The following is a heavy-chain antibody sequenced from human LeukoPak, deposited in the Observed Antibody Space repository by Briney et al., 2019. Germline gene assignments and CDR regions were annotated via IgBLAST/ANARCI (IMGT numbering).Heavy chain of an antibody. Sequence: GGSLRLSCGASGFTFSSYAMSWVRQAPGKGLYSGGSTYYPDSVKGRFTISRDNSKDTLSLQVNSLRAEDSAVYYCARVIVGTASDAYDAFDIWGQGTMVTVSS. CDR2: YSGGST. D-gene: IGHD2-21*02. J-gene: IGHJ3*02. V-gene: IGHV3-66*01. CDR3: ARVIVGTASDAYDAFDI. CDR1: GFTFSSYA.